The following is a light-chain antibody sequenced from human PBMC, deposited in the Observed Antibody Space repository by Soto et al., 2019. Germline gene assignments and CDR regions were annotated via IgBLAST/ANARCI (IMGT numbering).Light chain of an antibody. J-gene: IGLJ3*02. V-gene: IGLV2-23*02. CDR3: CSYAGARTYVL. CDR1: ASDVGSYNL. Sequence: QSVLSQPASVSGSPGQSITISCTGSASDVGSYNLVSWYQQHPGKPPKLVIYEVTKRPSGISSRFSGSKSGITAALTISGLQAEDGGDYYCCSYAGARTYVLFGGGTKVTVL. CDR2: EVT.